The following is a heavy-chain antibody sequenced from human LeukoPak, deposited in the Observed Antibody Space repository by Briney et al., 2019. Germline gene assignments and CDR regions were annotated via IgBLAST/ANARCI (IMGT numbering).Heavy chain of an antibody. CDR3: ARSRGYYCSAGSCYYPFDY. Sequence: GGSLTLSCAVSGFSFSSYSMNWVRQAPGKGLERVSSISSSSSYIYYADSVKGRFTISRDNAKKSLYVQMNSLRAEDTAVYHCARSRGYYCSAGSCYYPFDYWGQGTLVTVSS. CDR1: GFSFSSYS. D-gene: IGHD2-15*01. V-gene: IGHV3-21*01. CDR2: ISSSSSYI. J-gene: IGHJ4*02.